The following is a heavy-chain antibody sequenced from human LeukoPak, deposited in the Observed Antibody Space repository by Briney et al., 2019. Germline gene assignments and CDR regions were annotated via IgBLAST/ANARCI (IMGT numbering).Heavy chain of an antibody. CDR2: ISSSSSYI. CDR3: ASCSGGSCYLDY. Sequence: GGSPRLFCAASGFTFSSYSMNWVRQAPGKGLEWVSSISSSSSYIYYADSVKGRFTISRDNAKNSLYLQMNSLRAEDTAVYYCASCSGGSCYLDYWGQGTLVTVSS. D-gene: IGHD2-15*01. J-gene: IGHJ4*02. CDR1: GFTFSSYS. V-gene: IGHV3-21*01.